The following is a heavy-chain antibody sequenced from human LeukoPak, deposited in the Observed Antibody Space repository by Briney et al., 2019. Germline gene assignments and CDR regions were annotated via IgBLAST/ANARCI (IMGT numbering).Heavy chain of an antibody. Sequence: SETLSLTCTVSGGSISSSSYYWGWIRQPPGKGLEWIGSIYYSGSTYYNPSLKSRVTISVDTSKNQFSLKLSSVTAADTAVYYCARHFNGYSNGPIDYWGQGTLVTVSS. D-gene: IGHD5-18*01. CDR1: GGSISSSSYY. V-gene: IGHV4-39*01. CDR3: ARHFNGYSNGPIDY. J-gene: IGHJ4*02. CDR2: IYYSGST.